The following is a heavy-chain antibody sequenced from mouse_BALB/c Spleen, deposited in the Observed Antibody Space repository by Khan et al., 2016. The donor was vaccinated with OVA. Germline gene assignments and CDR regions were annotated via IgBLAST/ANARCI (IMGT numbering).Heavy chain of an antibody. J-gene: IGHJ3*01. D-gene: IGHD4-1*01. Sequence: EVELVESGGDLVKPGGSLKLSCAASGFTFSSYSMSWVRQTPDKRLEWVASLSSGGDYTYYPDSVKGRFTISRDNAKNTLYLPMSDLKSEDTAMYYCAENLTGSFAYWGQGTLVTGAA. V-gene: IGHV5-6*01. CDR3: AENLTGSFAY. CDR1: GFTFSSYS. CDR2: LSSGGDYT.